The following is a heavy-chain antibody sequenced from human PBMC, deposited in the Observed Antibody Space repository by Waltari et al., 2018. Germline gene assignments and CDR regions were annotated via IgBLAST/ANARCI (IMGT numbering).Heavy chain of an antibody. CDR1: GGSISSGSYY. J-gene: IGHJ6*02. D-gene: IGHD3-3*01. Sequence: QVQLQESGPGLVKPSQTLSLTCTVSGGSISSGSYYWSWIRQPAGKGLELIGYIYTSGSTNYNPSLKSRVTISVDTSKNQFSLKLSSVTAADTAVYYCARGRFSYGMDVWGQGTTVTVSS. CDR2: IYTSGST. V-gene: IGHV4-61*09. CDR3: ARGRFSYGMDV.